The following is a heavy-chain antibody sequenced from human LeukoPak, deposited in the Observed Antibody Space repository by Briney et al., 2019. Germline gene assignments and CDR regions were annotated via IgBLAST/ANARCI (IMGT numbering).Heavy chain of an antibody. Sequence: GRSLRLSCTASGFTFGDYAMSWVRQAPGKGLEXIGFIRSKAYGGTTEYAASVKGRFTISRDDSKSIAYLQMNSLKTEDTAVYYCTRDRITMVRGVKALDYWGQGTLVTVSS. V-gene: IGHV3-49*04. D-gene: IGHD3-10*01. J-gene: IGHJ4*02. CDR1: GFTFGDYA. CDR2: IRSKAYGGTT. CDR3: TRDRITMVRGVKALDY.